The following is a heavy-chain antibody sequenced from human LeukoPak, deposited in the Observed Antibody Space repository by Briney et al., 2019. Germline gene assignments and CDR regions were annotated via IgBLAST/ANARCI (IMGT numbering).Heavy chain of an antibody. J-gene: IGHJ4*02. CDR2: MNPNSGNT. CDR3: ALLQRLGPDQFDY. V-gene: IGHV1-8*01. CDR1: GYTFTSYD. D-gene: IGHD6-25*01. Sequence: ASVKVSCKVSGYTFTSYDINWVRQATGQGLEWMGWMNPNSGNTGYAQKFQGRVTMTRNTSISTAYMELSSLRSEDTAVYYCALLQRLGPDQFDYWGQGTLVTVSS.